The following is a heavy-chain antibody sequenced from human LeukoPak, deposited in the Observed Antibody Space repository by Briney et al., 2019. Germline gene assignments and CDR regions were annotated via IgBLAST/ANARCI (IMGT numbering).Heavy chain of an antibody. V-gene: IGHV3-11*01. CDR2: ISSSGSTV. CDR1: GFTFSDYH. D-gene: IGHD6-19*01. Sequence: GGSLRLSCAASGFTFSDYHMNWLRQVPGRGLEWVSYISSSGSTVSYADSVKGRFTISRDNAKNSLYLQMNSLRAEDTAVYYCARWTVAGPRWFDPWGQGTLVTVSS. CDR3: ARWTVAGPRWFDP. J-gene: IGHJ5*02.